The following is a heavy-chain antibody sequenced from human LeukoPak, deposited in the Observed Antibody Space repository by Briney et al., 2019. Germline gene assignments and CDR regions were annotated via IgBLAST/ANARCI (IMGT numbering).Heavy chain of an antibody. CDR2: IYYSGST. CDR3: ASSSWYPNWFDP. V-gene: IGHV4-59*01. J-gene: IGHJ5*02. Sequence: SETLSLTCTVSGGSISSYYWSWLRQPPGKGLEWIGYIYYSGSTNYNPSLKSRVTISVDTSKNQFSLKLSSVTAADTAVYYCASSSWYPNWFDPWGQGTLVTVSS. CDR1: GGSISSYY. D-gene: IGHD6-13*01.